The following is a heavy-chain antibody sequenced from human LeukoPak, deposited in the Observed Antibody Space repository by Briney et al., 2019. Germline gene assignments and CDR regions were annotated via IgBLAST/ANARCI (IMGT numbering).Heavy chain of an antibody. CDR3: AKASPRVWTTVTTIDY. CDR1: GFTFSSYG. Sequence: PGGSLRLPCAASGFTFSSYGMHWVRQAPGKGLEWVAVISYDGSNKYYADSVKGRFTISRDNSKNTLYLQMNSLRAEDTAVYYCAKASPRVWTTVTTIDYWGQGTLVTVSS. CDR2: ISYDGSNK. V-gene: IGHV3-30*18. J-gene: IGHJ4*02. D-gene: IGHD4-17*01.